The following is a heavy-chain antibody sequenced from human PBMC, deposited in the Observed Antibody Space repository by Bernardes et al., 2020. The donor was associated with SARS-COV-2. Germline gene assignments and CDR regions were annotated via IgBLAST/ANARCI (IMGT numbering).Heavy chain of an antibody. CDR1: GFTFNDYG. J-gene: IGHJ1*01. CDR3: SKVSAPGYTYGNGKTEYFQR. D-gene: IGHD5-18*01. CDR2: ITWDGRIT. V-gene: IGHV3-43*01. Sequence: GGSLRLSRAASGFTFNDYGMHWVRQAPGKGLEWVSLITWDGRITYYADSVKGRFTISRDNSKNSLFLQMNSLRTEDTGLYYCSKVSAPGYTYGNGKTEYFQRWGQGTLVTVSS.